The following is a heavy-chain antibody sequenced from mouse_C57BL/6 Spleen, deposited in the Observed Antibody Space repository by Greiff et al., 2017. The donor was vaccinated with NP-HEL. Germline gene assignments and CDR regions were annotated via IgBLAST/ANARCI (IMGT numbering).Heavy chain of an antibody. CDR1: GFSINSDCY. D-gene: IGHD3-2*02. CDR3: ARAPQATYAMDY. J-gene: IGHJ4*01. V-gene: IGHV3-3*01. Sequence: EVQGVESGPSLVRPSQTLSLTCTVTGFSINSDCYWIWIRQFPGNKLEYIGYTFYSGITYYNPSLESRTYITRDTSKNQFSLKLSSVTTEDTATYYCARAPQATYAMDYWGQGTSVTVSS. CDR2: TFYSGIT.